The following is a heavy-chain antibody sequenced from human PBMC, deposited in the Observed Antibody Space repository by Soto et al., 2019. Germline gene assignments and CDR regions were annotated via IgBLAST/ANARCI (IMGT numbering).Heavy chain of an antibody. CDR3: ARAGGLGAVAADY. V-gene: IGHV4-30-2*01. D-gene: IGHD6-19*01. CDR2: IYHSGST. CDR1: GGSISSGGYS. J-gene: IGHJ4*02. Sequence: QLQVQESGSGLVKPSQTLSLTCAVYGGSISSGGYSWSWIRQPPGKGLEWIGYIYHSGSTYYNPSLKSRLTISVDRSKNQFSLKLSSVTAADTAVYYCARAGGLGAVAADYWGQGTLVTVSS.